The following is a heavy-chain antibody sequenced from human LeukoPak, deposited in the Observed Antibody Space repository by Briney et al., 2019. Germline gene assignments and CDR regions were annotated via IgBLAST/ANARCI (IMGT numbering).Heavy chain of an antibody. V-gene: IGHV4-61*02. CDR1: GGSISSGSYY. CDR2: IYTGGST. D-gene: IGHD2-15*01. CDR3: ARDGYCSGGSCSFDY. Sequence: PSETLSLTCTVSGGSISSGSYYWSWIRQPAGKGLEWIGRIYTGGSTNYNPSLKSRVTISVDTSKNQFSLKLSSVTAADTAVYYCARDGYCSGGSCSFDYWGQGTLVTVSS. J-gene: IGHJ4*02.